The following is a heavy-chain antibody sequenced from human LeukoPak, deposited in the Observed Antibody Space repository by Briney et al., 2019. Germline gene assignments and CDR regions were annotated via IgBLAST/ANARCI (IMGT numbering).Heavy chain of an antibody. CDR1: GYTLTKLS. CDR2: IIPIFGTA. V-gene: IGHV1-69*13. D-gene: IGHD5-18*01. CDR3: ARGDTAMVNLDYYYMDV. Sequence: GASVKVSCKVSGYTLTKLSMHWVRQAPGQGLEWMGGIIPIFGTANYAQKFQGRVTITADESTSTAYMELSSLRSEDTAVYYCARGDTAMVNLDYYYMDVWGKGTTVTVSS. J-gene: IGHJ6*03.